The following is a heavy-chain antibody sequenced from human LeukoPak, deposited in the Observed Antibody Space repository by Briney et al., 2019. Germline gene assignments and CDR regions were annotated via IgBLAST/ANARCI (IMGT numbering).Heavy chain of an antibody. V-gene: IGHV4-61*02. CDR2: IYTSGST. Sequence: SQTLSLTCTVSGGSISSGSYYWSWIRQPAGKGLEWIGRIYTSGSTNYNPSLKSRVTISVDTSKNQFSLKLSSVTAADTAVYYCAREVVGATEWFDPWGQGTLVTVSS. CDR3: AREVVGATEWFDP. D-gene: IGHD1-26*01. J-gene: IGHJ5*02. CDR1: GGSISSGSYY.